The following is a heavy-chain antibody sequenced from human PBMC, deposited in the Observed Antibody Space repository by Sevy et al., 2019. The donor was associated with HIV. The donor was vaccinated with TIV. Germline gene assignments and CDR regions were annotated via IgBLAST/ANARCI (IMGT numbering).Heavy chain of an antibody. J-gene: IGHJ4*02. D-gene: IGHD2-2*01. Sequence: ATVKVSCKASGYTFTGYYMHWVRQAPRQGLERMGRINPNSGGTNYAQKFQGRVTMTRDTSISTAYMELSRLRSDDTAVYYCARGLSHIVVVPAAPDYWGQGTLVTVSS. V-gene: IGHV1-2*06. CDR3: ARGLSHIVVVPAAPDY. CDR2: INPNSGGT. CDR1: GYTFTGYY.